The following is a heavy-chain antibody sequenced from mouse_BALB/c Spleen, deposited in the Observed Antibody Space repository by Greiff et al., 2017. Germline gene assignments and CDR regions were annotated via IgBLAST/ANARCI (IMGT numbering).Heavy chain of an antibody. Sequence: EVHLVESGGGLVKPGGSLKLSCAASGFTFSSYAMSWVRQSPEKRLEWVAEISSGGSYTYYPDTVTGRFTISRDNAKNTLYLEMSSLRSEDTAMYYCAREKGIYDGYYDAMDYWGQGTSVTVSS. CDR2: ISSGGSYT. CDR1: GFTFSSYA. V-gene: IGHV5-9-4*01. CDR3: AREKGIYDGYYDAMDY. D-gene: IGHD2-3*01. J-gene: IGHJ4*01.